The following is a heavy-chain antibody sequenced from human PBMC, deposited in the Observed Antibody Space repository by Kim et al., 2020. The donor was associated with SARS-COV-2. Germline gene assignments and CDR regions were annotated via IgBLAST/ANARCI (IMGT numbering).Heavy chain of an antibody. D-gene: IGHD2-21*02. CDR1: GFTFSDYY. CDR3: ARRLQSGYDYCGGDCPNWFDP. J-gene: IGHJ5*02. CDR2: ISSSGSTI. V-gene: IGHV3-11*04. Sequence: GGSLRLSCAASGFTFSDYYLSWIRQAPGKGLEWVSYISSSGSTIYYAYSVKGRFTISRDNAKNSRYLQKNSLSAEDTAVYYCARRLQSGYDYCGGDCPNWFDPWGQGTLVTVSS.